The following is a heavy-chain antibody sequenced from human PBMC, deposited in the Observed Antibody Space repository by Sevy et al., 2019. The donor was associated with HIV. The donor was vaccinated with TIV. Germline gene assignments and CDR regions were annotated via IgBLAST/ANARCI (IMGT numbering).Heavy chain of an antibody. Sequence: GESLKISCKGSGYNFTNYWIGWVRQMPGKGLEWMGIIYPRDSDTRYRPSLQGQVTISVDKSVSTAYLQWSSLKASDTAIHYCARREVTAKRSLDYWGQGTLVTVSS. CDR1: GYNFTNYW. CDR2: IYPRDSDT. D-gene: IGHD4-4*01. J-gene: IGHJ4*02. CDR3: ARREVTAKRSLDY. V-gene: IGHV5-51*01.